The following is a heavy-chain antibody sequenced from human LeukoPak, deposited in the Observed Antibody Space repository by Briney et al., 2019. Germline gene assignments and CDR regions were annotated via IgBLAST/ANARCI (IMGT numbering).Heavy chain of an antibody. V-gene: IGHV4-39*01. CDR1: GGYISSSSYY. CDR3: ARRPSGSYRYFDY. Sequence: TSETLSLTCTVSGGYISSSSYYWGWIRQPPGKGLEWIGSIYYSGSTYYNPSLKSRVTISVDTSKNQFSLKLSSVTAADTAVYYCARRPSGSYRYFDYWGQGTLVTVSS. D-gene: IGHD1-26*01. J-gene: IGHJ4*02. CDR2: IYYSGST.